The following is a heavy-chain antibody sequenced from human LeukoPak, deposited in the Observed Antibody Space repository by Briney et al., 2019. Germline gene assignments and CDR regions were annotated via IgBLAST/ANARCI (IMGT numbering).Heavy chain of an antibody. D-gene: IGHD2-2*01. Sequence: GGSLRLSCAASGFTFSSYWKHWVREAPGKGLLWVSRINIDGSSTSYADSVKSRFTISRDNAKNTLYLQMNSLRAEYTAVYYCARVRVVPAAISYYYYGMDVWGQGTTVTVSS. CDR2: INIDGSST. CDR1: GFTFSSYW. J-gene: IGHJ6*02. CDR3: ARVRVVPAAISYYYYGMDV. V-gene: IGHV3-74*01.